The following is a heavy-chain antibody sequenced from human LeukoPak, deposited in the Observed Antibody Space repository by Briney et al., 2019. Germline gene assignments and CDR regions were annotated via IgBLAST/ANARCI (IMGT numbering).Heavy chain of an antibody. Sequence: SETLSLTCAVYGGAFSGYYWSWIRQPPGKGLEWIGEINHSGSTNYNPSLKSRVTISVDTSKNQFSLKLSSVTAADTAVYYCARSTDFDYWGQGTLVTVSS. CDR1: GGAFSGYY. CDR2: INHSGST. V-gene: IGHV4-34*01. D-gene: IGHD1-1*01. CDR3: ARSTDFDY. J-gene: IGHJ4*02.